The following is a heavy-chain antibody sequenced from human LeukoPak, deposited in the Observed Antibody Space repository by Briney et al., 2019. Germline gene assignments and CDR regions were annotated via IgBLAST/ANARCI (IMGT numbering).Heavy chain of an antibody. CDR3: AREIWSFLQGSPTRDAFDI. Sequence: SQTLSLTCAISGDSVSSNSAAWNWIRQSPSRGLEWLGRTYYRSKWYNEYAVSVKSRITINPDTSKNQFSLQLNSVTPEDTAVYYCAREIWSFLQGSPTRDAFDIWGQGTMVTVSS. CDR1: GDSVSSNSAA. J-gene: IGHJ3*02. V-gene: IGHV6-1*01. D-gene: IGHD1-26*01. CDR2: TYYRSKWYN.